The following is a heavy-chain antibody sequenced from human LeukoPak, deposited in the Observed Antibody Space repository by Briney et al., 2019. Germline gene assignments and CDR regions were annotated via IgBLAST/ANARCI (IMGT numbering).Heavy chain of an antibody. D-gene: IGHD3-10*01. J-gene: IGHJ2*01. V-gene: IGHV3-7*01. Sequence: PGGPLRLSCVASEFTFTSYWMSWVRQAPGKGLEWVAHMKQDGRETHYVDSVKGRFTISRDNAKNSVYLQMNSLRAEDTAVYFCARDAFRARYFDLWGRGTLVTVSS. CDR1: EFTFTSYW. CDR3: ARDAFRARYFDL. CDR2: MKQDGRET.